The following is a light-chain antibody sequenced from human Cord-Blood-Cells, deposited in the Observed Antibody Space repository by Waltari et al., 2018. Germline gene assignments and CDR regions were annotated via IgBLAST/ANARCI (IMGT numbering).Light chain of an antibody. CDR1: QSVSSN. CDR3: QQYNNWPPWT. CDR2: GAS. V-gene: IGKV3-15*01. Sequence: EIVMTQSPATLSVSPGERATLSCRARQSVSSNLAWYQQKPGQAPRLLNYGASTRATGIPARFSGSGSGTEFTLTISSLQSEDFAVYDCQQYNNWPPWTFGQGTKVEIK. J-gene: IGKJ1*01.